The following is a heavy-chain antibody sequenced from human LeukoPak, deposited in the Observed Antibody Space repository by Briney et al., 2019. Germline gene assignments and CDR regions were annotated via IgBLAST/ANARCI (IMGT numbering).Heavy chain of an antibody. Sequence: SETLSLTCAVSGGSISCYYWSWIRQPAGKGLEWIGRIYTNWTTHYSPSLKSRVTMSVDTSKNQFSLKLSSVTAADTAVYYCAREQWLAFDYWGQGTLVTVSS. CDR1: GGSISCYY. D-gene: IGHD6-19*01. CDR3: AREQWLAFDY. V-gene: IGHV4-4*07. J-gene: IGHJ4*02. CDR2: IYTNWTT.